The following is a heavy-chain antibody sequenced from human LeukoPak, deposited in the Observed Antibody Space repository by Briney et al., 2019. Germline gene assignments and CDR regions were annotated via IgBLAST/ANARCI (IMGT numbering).Heavy chain of an antibody. CDR2: ISSSSSYI. V-gene: IGHV3-21*01. CDR1: GFTFSSYS. Sequence: GGSLRLSCAASGFTFSSYSMNWLRQAPGKGLEWVSSISSSSSYIYYADSVKGRFTISRDNAKNSLYLQMNSLRAEDTAVYYCARAPGREWLLRGSFDYWGQGTLVTVSS. J-gene: IGHJ4*02. D-gene: IGHD3-3*01. CDR3: ARAPGREWLLRGSFDY.